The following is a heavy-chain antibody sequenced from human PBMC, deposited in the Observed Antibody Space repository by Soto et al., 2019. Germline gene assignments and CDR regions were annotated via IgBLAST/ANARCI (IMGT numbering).Heavy chain of an antibody. V-gene: IGHV2-5*02. CDR2: IYWDDEK. D-gene: IGHD6-6*01. Sequence: QITLKESGPTLVKPTQTLTLTGNFSGFSLTTSGVGVGWIRQPPGKALEWLALIYWDDEKRYSPSLQSRLTNTKDTTQNQVDLTVTNMNPEDTGTYYCAHRLYASSHDDFYMWGQGTMVYVSS. J-gene: IGHJ3*02. CDR3: AHRLYASSHDDFYM. CDR1: GFSLTTSGVG.